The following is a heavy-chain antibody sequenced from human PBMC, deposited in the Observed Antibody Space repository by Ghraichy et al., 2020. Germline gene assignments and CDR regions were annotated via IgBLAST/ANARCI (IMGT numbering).Heavy chain of an antibody. D-gene: IGHD6-6*01. CDR1: GFTFSNYA. V-gene: IGHV3-23*01. Sequence: GGSLRLSCATSGFTFSNYAMGWVRQAPGKGLEWVSGISPGGGSTDYTDSVKGRFTISTDNSRDTLYLQMNSLRAEDTAVYYCAKKTPGSSSFDYWGQGTLVTVSS. CDR3: AKKTPGSSSFDY. J-gene: IGHJ4*02. CDR2: ISPGGGST.